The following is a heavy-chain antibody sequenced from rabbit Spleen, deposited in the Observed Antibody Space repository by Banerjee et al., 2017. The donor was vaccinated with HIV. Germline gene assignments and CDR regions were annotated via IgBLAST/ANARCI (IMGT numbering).Heavy chain of an antibody. CDR3: ARDTSSSFSSYGMDL. Sequence: QEQLEESGGDLVKPEGSLTLTCTASGFSFTNKDVMCWVRQAPGKGLEWIACIDSGSSGFTYFATWTKGRFTISKTSSTTVTLQMTRLTAADTATYFCARDTSSSFSSYGMDLWGPGTLVTVS. V-gene: IGHV1S45*01. J-gene: IGHJ6*01. D-gene: IGHD1-1*01. CDR1: GFSFTNKDV. CDR2: IDSGSSGFT.